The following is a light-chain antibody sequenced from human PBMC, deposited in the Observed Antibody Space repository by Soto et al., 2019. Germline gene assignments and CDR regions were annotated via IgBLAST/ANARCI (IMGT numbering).Light chain of an antibody. J-gene: IGKJ5*01. CDR3: QQFLSYPIT. Sequence: IQLTQSPASLSASVGEKVTITCRASQDIRGALAWYQQSPGEAPQLLIYDASTLESGVPSRFSGSSSGTHFTLTISSLQPEDFATYYCQQFLSYPITFGQGTRLEIK. CDR2: DAS. V-gene: IGKV1-13*02. CDR1: QDIRGA.